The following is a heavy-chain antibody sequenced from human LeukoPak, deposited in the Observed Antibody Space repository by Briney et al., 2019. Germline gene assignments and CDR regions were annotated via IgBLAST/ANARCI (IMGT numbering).Heavy chain of an antibody. J-gene: IGHJ6*02. CDR1: GGFFSGYY. CDR3: ARYHSSPYYYYYGMDV. CDR2: INHSGST. V-gene: IGHV4-34*01. D-gene: IGHD6-13*01. Sequence: SETLSLTCAVYGGFFSGYYWSWIRQPPGKGLEWIGEINHSGSTNYNPSLKSRVTISVDTSKNQFSLKLSSVTAADTAVYYCARYHSSPYYYYYGMDVWGQGTTVTVSS.